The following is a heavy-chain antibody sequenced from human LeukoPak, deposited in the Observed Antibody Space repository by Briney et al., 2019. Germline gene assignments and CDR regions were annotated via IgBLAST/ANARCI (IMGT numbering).Heavy chain of an antibody. J-gene: IGHJ3*02. CDR3: ARGGYSYGYRAFDI. D-gene: IGHD5-18*01. V-gene: IGHV3-74*01. CDR1: GFTFSSYW. CDR2: INTDGSST. Sequence: PGGSLRLSCAPSGFTFSSYWMHWVRQAPGKGLVWVSRINTDGSSTTYADSVKGRFTISRDNAKNTLYLQMNSLRAEDTAVYYCARGGYSYGYRAFDIWGQGTMVTVSS.